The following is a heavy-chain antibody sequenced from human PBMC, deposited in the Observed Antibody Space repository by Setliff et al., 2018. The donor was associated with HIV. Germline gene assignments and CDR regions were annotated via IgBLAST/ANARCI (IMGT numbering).Heavy chain of an antibody. D-gene: IGHD2-15*01. J-gene: IGHJ6*02. Sequence: GGSLRLSCAASGFTFSGSAMHWVRQASGKGLEWVGRIRSKTNSYATAYAASVKGRFTISRDDSKNTLYLQMNSLKTEDTAVYYCTTDDSYCSGGSCHTYYYYGMDVWGQGTTVTVSS. CDR2: IRSKTNSYAT. CDR3: TTDDSYCSGGSCHTYYYYGMDV. V-gene: IGHV3-73*01. CDR1: GFTFSGSA.